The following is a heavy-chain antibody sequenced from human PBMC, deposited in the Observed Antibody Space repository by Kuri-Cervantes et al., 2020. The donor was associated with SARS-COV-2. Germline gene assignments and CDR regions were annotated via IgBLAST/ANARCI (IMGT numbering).Heavy chain of an antibody. CDR1: GGSISSYY. CDR2: TYYSGST. V-gene: IGHV4-59*01. CDR3: ARDIPKITLILIAIFKESYAMDV. J-gene: IGHJ6*02. Sequence: SETLSLTCTVSGGSISSYYWSWIRQPPGKGLEWIGYTYYSGSTNYNPSLKSRVTISVDTSKNQFSLKLSSVTAADTAVYYCARDIPKITLILIAIFKESYAMDVWGQGTTVTVSS. D-gene: IGHD3-22*01.